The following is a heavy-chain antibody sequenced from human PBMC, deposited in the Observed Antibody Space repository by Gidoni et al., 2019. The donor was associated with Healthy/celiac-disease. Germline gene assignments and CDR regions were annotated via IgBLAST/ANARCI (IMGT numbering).Heavy chain of an antibody. CDR2: ISWNRGSI. CDR1: GFTFDDYA. CDR3: AKDKSTAAGTYYYGMDV. J-gene: IGHJ6*02. V-gene: IGHV3-9*01. Sequence: EVQLVESGGGLVQPGRSLRLSCAASGFTFDDYAMHWVRQAPGKGLEWVSGISWNRGSIGYADSVKGRFTISRDNAKNSLYLQMNSLRAEDTALYYCAKDKSTAAGTYYYGMDVWGQGTTVTVSS. D-gene: IGHD6-13*01.